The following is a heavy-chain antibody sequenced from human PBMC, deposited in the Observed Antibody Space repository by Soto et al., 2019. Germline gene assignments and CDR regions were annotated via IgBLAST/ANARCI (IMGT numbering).Heavy chain of an antibody. Sequence: TSETLSLTCAVSGDSISSGGYSWNWIRQPPGKGLEWIGYIYHSGKAYYNPSLKSRVIISVDTSENQFSLNSLRAEDTAVYYCARDSYFDDSSGYLDIWGQGTMVTVSS. D-gene: IGHD3-22*01. V-gene: IGHV4-30-2*01. CDR2: IYHSGKA. CDR3: ARDSYFDDSSGYLDI. CDR1: GDSISSGGYS. J-gene: IGHJ3*02.